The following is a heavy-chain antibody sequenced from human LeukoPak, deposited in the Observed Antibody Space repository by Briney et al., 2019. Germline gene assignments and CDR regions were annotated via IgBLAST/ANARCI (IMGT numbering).Heavy chain of an antibody. CDR3: ARGGLWFGELADY. Sequence: GGSLRLSCAASGFTFSSYWMHWVRQAPGKGLVWVSRINSDGSSTSYADSVKGRFTISRDNAKNTLYLQMNSLRAEDTAVYYCARGGLWFGELADYWGQGTLVTVSS. J-gene: IGHJ4*02. CDR2: INSDGSST. CDR1: GFTFSSYW. V-gene: IGHV3-74*01. D-gene: IGHD3-10*01.